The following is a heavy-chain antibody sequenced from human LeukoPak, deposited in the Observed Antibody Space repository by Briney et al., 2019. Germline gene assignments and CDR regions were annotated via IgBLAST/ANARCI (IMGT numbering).Heavy chain of an antibody. CDR1: GFTVSSNS. D-gene: IGHD5-18*01. CDR3: ARDRGSYGFDY. J-gene: IGHJ4*02. CDR2: IYSDNT. V-gene: IGHV3-53*01. Sequence: GSLRLSCPVSGFTVSSNSMSWVRQAPGKGLEWVSFIYSDNTHYADSVKGRFTISRDNAKNSLYLQMNSLRAEDTAVYYCARDRGSYGFDYWGQGTLVTVSS.